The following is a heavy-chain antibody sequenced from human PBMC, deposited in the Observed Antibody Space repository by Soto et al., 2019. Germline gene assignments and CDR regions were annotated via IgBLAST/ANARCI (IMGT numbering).Heavy chain of an antibody. V-gene: IGHV3-73*01. CDR1: GFTFSGSA. CDR3: TSGLYYYDSRGYSY. Sequence: PGESLKISCAASGFTFSGSAIHWVRQASGKGLEWVGRMRSKGNNYATSYAASVKGRFTISRDDSKNTAYLQMNSLKAEDTAVYYCTSGLYYYDSRGYSYWGQGTLVTVSS. CDR2: MRSKGNNYAT. D-gene: IGHD3-22*01. J-gene: IGHJ4*02.